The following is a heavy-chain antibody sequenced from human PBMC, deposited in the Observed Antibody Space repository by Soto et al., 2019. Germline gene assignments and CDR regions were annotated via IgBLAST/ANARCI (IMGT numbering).Heavy chain of an antibody. CDR1: GFTFSSYW. V-gene: IGHV3-74*01. CDR3: AREAGGLLWFGELSQ. J-gene: IGHJ4*02. CDR2: INSDGSST. Sequence: GGSLRLSCAASGFTFSSYWMHWVRQAPGKGLGWVSRINSDGSSTSYADSVKGRFTISRDNAKNTLYLQMNSLRAEDTAVYYCAREAGGLLWFGELSQGGQGTLVTVSS. D-gene: IGHD3-10*01.